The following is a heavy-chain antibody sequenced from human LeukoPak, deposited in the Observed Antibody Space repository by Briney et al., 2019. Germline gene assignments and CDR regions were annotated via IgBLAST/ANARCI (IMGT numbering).Heavy chain of an antibody. J-gene: IGHJ4*02. D-gene: IGHD1-26*01. CDR1: GFTFSSYG. CDR3: ARDPPYSGHYFDY. V-gene: IGHV3-48*03. CDR2: ISSTGTNI. Sequence: GGSLRLSCAASGFTFSSYGMNWVRQAPGKGLEWLSYISSTGTNIYYADSVKGRFTISRDNAKNSLYLQMNSLGAEDTALYYCARDPPYSGHYFDYWGRETLVTVAS.